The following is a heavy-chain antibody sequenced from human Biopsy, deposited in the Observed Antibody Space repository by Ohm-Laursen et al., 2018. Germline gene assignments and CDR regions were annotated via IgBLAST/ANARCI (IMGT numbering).Heavy chain of an antibody. J-gene: IGHJ4*02. D-gene: IGHD3-10*01. CDR3: ARDTGTMVRGVLYQ. Sequence: SLRLSCAAPGSNLGDNAFHWARQLPGKGLGWVPGINWNSGTIDYADSVKGRFTISRANAKNSLYLHMNSLRAEDSAFYYCARDTGTMVRGVLYQWGQGTQVTVSS. CDR2: INWNSGTI. CDR1: GSNLGDNA. V-gene: IGHV3-9*01.